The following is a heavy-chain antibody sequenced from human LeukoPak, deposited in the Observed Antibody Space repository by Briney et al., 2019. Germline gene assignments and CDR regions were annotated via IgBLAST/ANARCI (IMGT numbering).Heavy chain of an antibody. V-gene: IGHV3-73*01. D-gene: IGHD3-22*01. CDR2: IRSKANNYAT. J-gene: IGHJ4*02. Sequence: GGSLRLSCVVSGFTFSGSAVHGVRQASGKGLEWVGRIRSKANNYATAYAASVKGRFTISRDDSKNTAYIQMNSLKTEDTAVYYCTGDNFDSSVKFDYWGQGTLVTVSS. CDR3: TGDNFDSSVKFDY. CDR1: GFTFSGSA.